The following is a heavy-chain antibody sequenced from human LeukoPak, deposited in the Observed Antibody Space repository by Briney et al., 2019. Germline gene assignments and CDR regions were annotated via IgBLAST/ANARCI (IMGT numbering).Heavy chain of an antibody. CDR3: AKDGGFYGSGGSVY. D-gene: IGHD3-10*01. J-gene: IGHJ4*02. CDR2: IWYDGSKK. V-gene: IGHV3-33*06. Sequence: PGGSLRLSCAASGFTFSSYGMHWVRQAPGKGLEWVAVIWYDGSKKYYKDSVQGRFTISRDNSKNTLYLQMNSLRAEDTAEYYCAKDGGFYGSGGSVYWGQGTLVTVSS. CDR1: GFTFSSYG.